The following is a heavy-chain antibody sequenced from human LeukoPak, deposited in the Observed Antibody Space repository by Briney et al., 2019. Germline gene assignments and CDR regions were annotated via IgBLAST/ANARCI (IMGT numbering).Heavy chain of an antibody. J-gene: IGHJ4*02. V-gene: IGHV1-2*02. D-gene: IGHD6-19*01. CDR1: GYTFNGYY. Sequence: ASVKVSCKASGYTFNGYYMHWVRQAPGQGLEWMGWINPNSGGTNYAQKFQGRVTMTRDTSISTAYMELSRLRSDDTAVYYCARDGRRGGWYAGLGYWGQGTLVTVSS. CDR2: INPNSGGT. CDR3: ARDGRRGGWYAGLGY.